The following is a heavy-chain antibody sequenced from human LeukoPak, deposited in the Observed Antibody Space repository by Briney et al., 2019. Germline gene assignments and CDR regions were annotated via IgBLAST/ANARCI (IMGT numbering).Heavy chain of an antibody. V-gene: IGHV1-2*02. CDR2: ISPNSGGA. J-gene: IGHJ5*02. CDR3: ARAAAGNWFDP. CDR1: VYTFTGYY. D-gene: IGHD6-13*01. Sequence: ASVKVSCKASVYTFTGYYMHWVRQAPGQGLEWMGWISPNSGGANYAQKFHGRVTMTRDTSLSTAYMELSRLTSDDTAVYYCARAAAGNWFDPWGQGTLVTVSS.